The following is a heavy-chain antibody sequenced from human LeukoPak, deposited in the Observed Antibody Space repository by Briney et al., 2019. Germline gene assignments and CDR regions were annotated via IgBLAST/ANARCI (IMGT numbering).Heavy chain of an antibody. CDR1: GYTFTSYD. V-gene: IGHV1-8*01. CDR3: ARAGFWSKAYYYYYYMDV. J-gene: IGHJ6*03. CDR2: MNPNSGNT. D-gene: IGHD3-3*01. Sequence: ASVKVSCEASGYTFTSYDINWVRQATGQGLEWMGWMNPNSGNTGYAQKFQGRVTMTRNTSISTAYMELSSLRSEDTAVYYCARAGFWSKAYYYYYYMDVWGKGTTVTVSS.